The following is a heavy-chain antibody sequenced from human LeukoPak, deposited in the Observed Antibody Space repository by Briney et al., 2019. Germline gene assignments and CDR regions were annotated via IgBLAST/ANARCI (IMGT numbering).Heavy chain of an antibody. CDR2: IYYSGST. CDR3: ARRHYYYGMDV. V-gene: IGHV4-59*08. Sequence: PSETLSLTCTVSGGSISSYYWSWIRQPPGKGLEWIGYIYYSGSTNYNPSLKSRVTISVDTSKNQFSLKLSSVTAADTAVYYCARRHYYYGMDVWGQGTLVTVSS. J-gene: IGHJ6*02. CDR1: GGSISSYY.